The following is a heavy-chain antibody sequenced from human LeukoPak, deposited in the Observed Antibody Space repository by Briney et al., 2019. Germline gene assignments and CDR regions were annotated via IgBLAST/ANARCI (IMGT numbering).Heavy chain of an antibody. CDR1: GFTFSSYW. V-gene: IGHV3-74*01. D-gene: IGHD2-15*01. CDR3: TRRVSATRWFDP. Sequence: GGSLRLSCAASGFTFSSYWMHWVRQAPGKGLVWVSRINSDGSTTNCADSEKGRFTISRDNAENTLYLQMNSLRVEDTAVYYCTRRVSATRWFDPWGQGTLVTVSS. CDR2: INSDGSTT. J-gene: IGHJ5*02.